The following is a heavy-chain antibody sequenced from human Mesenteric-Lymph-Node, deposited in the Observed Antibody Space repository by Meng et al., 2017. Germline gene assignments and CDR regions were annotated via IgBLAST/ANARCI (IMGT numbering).Heavy chain of an antibody. D-gene: IGHD3-22*01. J-gene: IGHJ5*02. CDR1: GGSISSSNW. Sequence: GSLRLSCAVSGGSISSSNWWSWVRQPPGKGLEWIGEIYHSGSTNYNPSLKSRVTISVDKSKNQFSLKLSSVTAADTAVYYCARDHPVDYYDSSGYYPNWFDPWGQGTLVTVSS. CDR3: ARDHPVDYYDSSGYYPNWFDP. V-gene: IGHV4-4*02. CDR2: IYHSGST.